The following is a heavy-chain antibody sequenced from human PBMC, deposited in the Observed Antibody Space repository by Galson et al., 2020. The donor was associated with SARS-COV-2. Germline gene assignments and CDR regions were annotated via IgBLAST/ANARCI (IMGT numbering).Heavy chain of an antibody. D-gene: IGHD3-10*01. CDR3: ARDLRRYYASGGSYY. V-gene: IGHV1-2*02. Sequence: ASVKVSCKASGYTFTDYFMHWVRQPPGQGLEWMGWINPNSGGTHYVQKFQGRVTMTRDTSITTFYMELSRLRTADTALYYCARDLRRYYASGGSYYWGQGTLVTVSS. CDR2: INPNSGGT. CDR1: GYTFTDYF. J-gene: IGHJ4*02.